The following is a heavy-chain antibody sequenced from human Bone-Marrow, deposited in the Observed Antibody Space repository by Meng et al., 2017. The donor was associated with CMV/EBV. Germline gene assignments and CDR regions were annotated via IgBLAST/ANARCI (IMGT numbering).Heavy chain of an antibody. CDR3: ARGKTVKRTSSGYFDY. CDR2: INHSGST. J-gene: IGHJ4*02. Sequence: YGGSFSGYNWSWIRQPPGKGLEWIGEINHSGSTNYNPSLKSRVTISVDTSKNQFSLKLSSVTAADTAVYYCARGKTVKRTSSGYFDYWGQGTLVTVSS. V-gene: IGHV4-34*01. CDR1: GGSFSGYN. D-gene: IGHD3-22*01.